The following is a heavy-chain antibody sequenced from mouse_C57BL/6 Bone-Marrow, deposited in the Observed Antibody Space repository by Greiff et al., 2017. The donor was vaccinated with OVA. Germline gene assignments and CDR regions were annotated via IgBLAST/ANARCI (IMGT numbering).Heavy chain of an antibody. V-gene: IGHV1-26*01. D-gene: IGHD2-5*01. CDR2: INPNNGGT. J-gene: IGHJ2*01. Sequence: EVQLQQSGPELVKPGASVKISCKASGYTFTDYYMNWVKQSPGKSLEWIGDINPNNGGTSYNQKFKGKATLTVDKSSSTAYMELRSLTSEDSAVYYCATYSNYEIDYWGQGTTLTVSS. CDR3: ATYSNYEIDY. CDR1: GYTFTDYY.